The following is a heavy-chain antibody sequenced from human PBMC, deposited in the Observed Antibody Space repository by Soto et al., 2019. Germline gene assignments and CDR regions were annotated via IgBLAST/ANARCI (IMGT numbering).Heavy chain of an antibody. Sequence: GGSLRLSCAASGFTFSSYSMNWVRQAPGKGLEWVSAISGSGGSTYYADSVKGRFTISRDNSKNTLYLQMNSLRAEDTAVYYCAKGVIMITFEGPFDYWGQGTLVTVSS. J-gene: IGHJ4*02. CDR1: GFTFSSYS. CDR2: ISGSGGST. CDR3: AKGVIMITFEGPFDY. V-gene: IGHV3-23*01. D-gene: IGHD3-16*01.